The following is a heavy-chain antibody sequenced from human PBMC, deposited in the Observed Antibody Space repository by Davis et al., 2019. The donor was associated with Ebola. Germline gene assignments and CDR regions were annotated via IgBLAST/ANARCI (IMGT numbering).Heavy chain of an antibody. CDR3: ARGTYCGGDCYDDAFDI. V-gene: IGHV3-20*04. CDR2: INWNGGST. Sequence: GESLKISCAASGFTFDDYGMSWVRQAPGKGLEWVSGINWNGGSTGYADSVKGRFTISRDNAKNSLYLQMNSLRAEDTALYYCARGTYCGGDCYDDAFDIWGQGTMVTVSS. D-gene: IGHD2-21*01. CDR1: GFTFDDYG. J-gene: IGHJ3*02.